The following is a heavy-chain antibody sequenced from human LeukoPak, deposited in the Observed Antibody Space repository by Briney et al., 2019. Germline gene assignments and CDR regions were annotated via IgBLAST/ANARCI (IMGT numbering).Heavy chain of an antibody. CDR2: IYYSGST. Sequence: PSETLSLTCTVSGGSISSYYWGWIRQPPGKGLEWIGSIYYSGSTYYNPSLKSRVTISVDTSKIQFSLKLSSVTAADTAVSYCARQTSAQVINYWGRGTLVTVSS. CDR1: GGSISSYY. V-gene: IGHV4-39*01. CDR3: ARQTSAQVINY. J-gene: IGHJ4*02.